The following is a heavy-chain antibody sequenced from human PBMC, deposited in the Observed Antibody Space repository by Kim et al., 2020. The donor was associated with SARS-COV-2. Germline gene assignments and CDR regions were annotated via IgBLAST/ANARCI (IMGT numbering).Heavy chain of an antibody. CDR2: INTNTGNP. D-gene: IGHD6-13*01. CDR1: GYTFTSYA. CDR3: AREVSSSWYMDAFDI. V-gene: IGHV7-4-1*02. J-gene: IGHJ3*02. Sequence: ASVKVSCKASGYTFTSYAMNWVRQAPGQGLEWMGWINTNTGNPTYAQGFTGRFVFSLDTSVSTAYLQISSLKAEDTAVYYCAREVSSSWYMDAFDIWGQGTMVTVSS.